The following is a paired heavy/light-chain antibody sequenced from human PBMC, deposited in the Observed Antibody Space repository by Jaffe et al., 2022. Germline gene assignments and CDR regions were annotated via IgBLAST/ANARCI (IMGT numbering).Heavy chain of an antibody. CDR3: AKGITKVQGVTWYFDH. D-gene: IGHD3-10*01. CDR1: GFTFSSYA. J-gene: IGHJ4*02. V-gene: IGHV3-23*01. CDR2: ISDSGDST. Sequence: EVQLLESGGGLVQPGGSLRLSCAASGFTFSSYAMSWVRQAPGKGLDWVSVISDSGDSTYYADSVKGRFTISRDNSKNTLYLQMNSLRAEDTAVYYCAKGITKVQGVTWYFDHWGQGTLVTVSS.
Light chain of an antibody. CDR3: QQRSNWPPRYT. V-gene: IGKV3-11*01. CDR1: QSVSSY. CDR2: DAS. Sequence: EIVLTQSPATLSLSPGERATLSCRASQSVSSYLAWYQQKPGQAPRLLISDASNRATGIPARFSGSGSGTDFTLTISSLEPEDFAVYYCQQRSNWPPRYTFGQGTKLEIK. J-gene: IGKJ2*01.